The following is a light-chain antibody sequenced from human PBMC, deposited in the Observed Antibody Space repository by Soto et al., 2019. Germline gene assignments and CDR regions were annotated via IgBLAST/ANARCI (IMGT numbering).Light chain of an antibody. CDR1: QSINTY. CDR3: QQNYGANRT. CDR2: AAS. V-gene: IGKV1-39*01. Sequence: IQVTQSPSSLSASVGDRVTITCRASQSINTYLSWYQQKPGRAPKHLINAASSLQTGVPSRFSGSGSGTDFTLTISSLQPEDFATYYCQQNYGANRTFRQGTKVNIK. J-gene: IGKJ1*01.